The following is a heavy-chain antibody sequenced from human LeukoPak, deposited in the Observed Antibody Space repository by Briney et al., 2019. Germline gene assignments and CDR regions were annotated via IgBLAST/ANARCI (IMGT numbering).Heavy chain of an antibody. CDR3: AKDNTASSPGGDY. D-gene: IGHD2/OR15-2a*01. V-gene: IGHV3-48*03. Sequence: GGSLRLSCAASGFTFSTYEMNWVRQAPGKGLEWVSYISSSGSTIYYADSVKGRFTISRDNARNSLYLQMNSLRAEDTAVYYCAKDNTASSPGGDYWGQGTLVTVSS. CDR1: GFTFSTYE. J-gene: IGHJ4*02. CDR2: ISSSGSTI.